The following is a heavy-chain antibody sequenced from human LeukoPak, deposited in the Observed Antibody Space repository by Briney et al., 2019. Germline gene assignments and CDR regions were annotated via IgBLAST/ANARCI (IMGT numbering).Heavy chain of an antibody. CDR2: ISGSGGST. CDR1: GFTFRSHS. Sequence: GGSLRLSCAASGFTFRSHSMNWVRQAPGKGLEWVSAISGSGGSTYYADSVEGRFTISRDNSKNTLYLQMNSLRAEDTAVYYCANGAVAGPFDYWGQGTLVTVSS. D-gene: IGHD6-19*01. V-gene: IGHV3-23*01. CDR3: ANGAVAGPFDY. J-gene: IGHJ4*02.